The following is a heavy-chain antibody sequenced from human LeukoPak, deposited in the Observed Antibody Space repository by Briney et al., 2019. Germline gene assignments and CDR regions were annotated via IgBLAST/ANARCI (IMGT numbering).Heavy chain of an antibody. J-gene: IGHJ6*03. CDR3: AKVTYWYESSGLYDYYYMDV. V-gene: IGHV1-69*01. CDR2: IIPIYGTI. D-gene: IGHD3-22*01. CDR1: GGTFSNYG. Sequence: ASVKVSCKASGGTFSNYGFSWVRQAPGQGPEWLGGIIPIYGTINHAQKFQGRVTITADASTTTVYMDLRSLTSEDTAVYYCAKVTYWYESSGLYDYYYMDVWGKGTAVTISS.